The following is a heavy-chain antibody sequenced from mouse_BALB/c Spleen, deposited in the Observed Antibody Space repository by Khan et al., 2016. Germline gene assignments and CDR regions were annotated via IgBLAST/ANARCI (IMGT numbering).Heavy chain of an antibody. J-gene: IGHJ1*01. V-gene: IGHV2-2*02. CDR2: IWSGGNT. D-gene: IGHD1-2*01. CDR1: GFSLTVYG. Sequence: QVQLQQSGPGLVQPSQSLSITCTVSGFSLTVYGAHWFRQSLAKGLEWLGVIWSGGNTDYNAAFISRLSINKDNSKSQVFFKLNRLQANDTAKYYCGRSGPGLCFDVWGAGTTVTVSS. CDR3: GRSGPGLCFDV.